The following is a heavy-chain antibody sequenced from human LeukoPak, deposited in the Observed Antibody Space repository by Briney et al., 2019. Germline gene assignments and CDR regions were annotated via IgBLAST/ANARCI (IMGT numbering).Heavy chain of an antibody. V-gene: IGHV4-39*01. CDR2: FYDSGNT. CDR3: MRRDQYVSSDY. Sequence: GSLRLSCAASGFTFSSYAMSWVRQAPGEGLEWIGNFYDSGNTRYNPSLKSRVTISGDTSKNQFSLKLTSVTAADTAVYSCMRRDQYVSSDYWGQGTLVTVSS. J-gene: IGHJ4*02. CDR1: GFTFSSYA. D-gene: IGHD3-16*01.